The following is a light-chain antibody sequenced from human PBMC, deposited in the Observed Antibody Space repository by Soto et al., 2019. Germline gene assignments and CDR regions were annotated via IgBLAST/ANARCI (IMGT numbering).Light chain of an antibody. J-gene: IGKJ1*01. V-gene: IGKV3-20*01. Sequence: EVVLTQSPGTLSLSPGERATLSCRASQSVSSNYLAWCQQKPGQAPRLLIYRASSRATGIPDRFSGSGSGTDFTLTISRLEPEDFAVYYCQQYGSSPWTFGQGTKVDIK. CDR1: QSVSSNY. CDR3: QQYGSSPWT. CDR2: RAS.